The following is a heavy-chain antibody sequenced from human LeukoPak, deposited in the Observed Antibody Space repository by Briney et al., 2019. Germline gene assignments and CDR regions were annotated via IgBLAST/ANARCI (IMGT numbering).Heavy chain of an antibody. D-gene: IGHD3-10*01. J-gene: IGHJ4*02. CDR2: ISGSGSSR. V-gene: IGHV3-74*01. CDR3: ARDSTSGIDY. Sequence: GSLRLSCAASGFTLSNYWMHWVRPVSGEGLMWVSRISGSGSSRWYADCVWGRFTISRDNAKNTLYLQMNSLGAEDTAVYYCARDSTSGIDYWGQGTLVTVSS. CDR1: GFTLSNYW.